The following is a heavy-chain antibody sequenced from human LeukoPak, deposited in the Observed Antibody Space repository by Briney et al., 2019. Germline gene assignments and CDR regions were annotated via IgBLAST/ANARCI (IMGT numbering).Heavy chain of an antibody. J-gene: IGHJ4*02. V-gene: IGHV1-18*01. CDR2: ISAYNGNT. CDR3: ARDGRHYDFWSGYSPTVDY. CDR1: GYTFTSYG. D-gene: IGHD3-3*01. Sequence: ASVKVSCKASGYTFTSYGISWVRQAPGQGLEWMGWISAYNGNTNYPQKLQGRVTMTTDTSTSTAYMELRSLRSDDTAVYYCARDGRHYDFWSGYSPTVDYWGQGTLVTVSS.